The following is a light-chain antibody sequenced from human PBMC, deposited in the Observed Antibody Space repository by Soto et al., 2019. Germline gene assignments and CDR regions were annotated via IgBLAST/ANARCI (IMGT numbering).Light chain of an antibody. V-gene: IGKV1-6*01. CDR3: LQVYSYPRT. Sequence: AIQMTQSPSSLSASIGDRVTITCRASQGIRNELGWYQQKPGKAPILLIYAASSLQSGVPSRFSGSGSGTAFPLPFSPLQPEDFPTYYCLQVYSYPRTFAQGTKV. CDR2: AAS. J-gene: IGKJ1*01. CDR1: QGIRNE.